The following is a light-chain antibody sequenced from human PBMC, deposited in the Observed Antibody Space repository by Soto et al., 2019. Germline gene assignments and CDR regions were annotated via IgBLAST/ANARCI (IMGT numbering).Light chain of an antibody. CDR2: SAS. J-gene: IGKJ1*01. V-gene: IGKV1-8*01. Sequence: AIRMTQSPSSFSASTGDSVTITCRATQDINNYLAWYQQKPGKAPRPLIYSASTLQSGVPSRFSGSGSGTEFTLTITYLQSEDFATYYCQQYYSYPRTFGQGTKVDIK. CDR3: QQYYSYPRT. CDR1: QDINNY.